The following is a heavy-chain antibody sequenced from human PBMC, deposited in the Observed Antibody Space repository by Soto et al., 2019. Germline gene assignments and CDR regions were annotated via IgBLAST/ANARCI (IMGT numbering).Heavy chain of an antibody. J-gene: IGHJ6*04. Sequence: GASVKVSCKASGYTFTSYDINWVRQATGQRLEWIGWIDPNSGNTNYAQKFQGRVTITRDMSTSTAYMELSSLRSEDTAVYYCAAEKDIVVVPAALDVWGKGTTVTVSS. CDR2: IDPNSGNT. CDR1: GYTFTSYD. D-gene: IGHD2-2*01. V-gene: IGHV1-8*01. CDR3: AAEKDIVVVPAALDV.